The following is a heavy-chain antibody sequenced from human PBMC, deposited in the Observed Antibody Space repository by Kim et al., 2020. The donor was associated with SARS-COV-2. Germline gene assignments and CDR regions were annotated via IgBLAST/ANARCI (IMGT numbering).Heavy chain of an antibody. V-gene: IGHV3-13*01. J-gene: IGHJ6*02. CDR1: GFTFSSYD. Sequence: GGSLRLSCAASGFTFSSYDMYWVRQTTGKGLEWVSTIGTAGDTYYPGSVKGRFTISRENAKNSLYLQMNSLRVGDTAVYYCARDYTESSYSSGWYDYYYGMDVWGQGTTVTVSS. CDR2: IGTAGDT. D-gene: IGHD6-19*01. CDR3: ARDYTESSYSSGWYDYYYGMDV.